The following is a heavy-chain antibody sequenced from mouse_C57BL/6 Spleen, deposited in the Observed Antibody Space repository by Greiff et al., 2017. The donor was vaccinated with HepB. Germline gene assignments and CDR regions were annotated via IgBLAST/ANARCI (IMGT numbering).Heavy chain of an antibody. CDR2: IDPSDSYT. J-gene: IGHJ4*01. V-gene: IGHV1-69*01. Sequence: QVQLQQPGAELVMPGASVKLSCKASGYTFTSYWMHWVKQRPGQGLEWIGEIDPSDSYTNYNQKFKGKSTLTVDKSSSTAYMQLSSLTSEDSAVYYCARWDDGYYYAMDYWGQGPSVTVSS. D-gene: IGHD2-3*01. CDR3: ARWDDGYYYAMDY. CDR1: GYTFTSYW.